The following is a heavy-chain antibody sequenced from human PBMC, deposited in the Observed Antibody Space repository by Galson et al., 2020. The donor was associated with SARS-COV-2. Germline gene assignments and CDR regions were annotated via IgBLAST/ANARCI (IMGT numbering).Heavy chain of an antibody. J-gene: IGHJ4*02. CDR3: ARGDMRNDYFDY. D-gene: IGHD3-16*01. CDR1: GFTFSSYW. CDR2: IYSEGSST. V-gene: IGHV3-74*01. Sequence: GGSLRLSCAASGFTFSSYWTHWVRQAPGKGLVWVSRIYSEGSSTSYADSVKGRFTISGDDAKNTLYLHMRSLRAEDTAVYYCARGDMRNDYFDYWGQGTLVTVSS.